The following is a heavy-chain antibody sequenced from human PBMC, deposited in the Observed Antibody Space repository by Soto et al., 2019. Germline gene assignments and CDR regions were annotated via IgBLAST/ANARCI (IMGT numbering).Heavy chain of an antibody. CDR3: ARGPMAGSGWFDP. D-gene: IGHD3-10*01. V-gene: IGHV1-18*01. J-gene: IGHJ5*02. CDR2: VSADNVNT. Sequence: ASVKVSCXASGGTFNRYAISWVRQAPGQGLEWMGWVSADNVNTNYAQKIQGRVTMTTDTSTSTAYMELRSLRSDDTDVYYCARGPMAGSGWFDPWGQGTLVTVS. CDR1: GGTFNRYA.